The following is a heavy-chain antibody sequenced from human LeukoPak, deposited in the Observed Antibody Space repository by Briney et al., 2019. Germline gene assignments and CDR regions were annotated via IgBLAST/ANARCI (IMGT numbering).Heavy chain of an antibody. CDR1: GFTFSSYA. J-gene: IGHJ4*02. CDR3: AKGAITFGGVIVGSYIDY. V-gene: IGHV3-23*01. Sequence: GGSLRLSCAASGFTFSSYAMSWVRQAPGKGLEWVSASSGSGGSTYYADSVKGRFTISRDNSKNTLYLQMNSLRAEDTAVYYCAKGAITFGGVIVGSYIDYWGQGTLVTVSS. D-gene: IGHD3-16*02. CDR2: SSGSGGST.